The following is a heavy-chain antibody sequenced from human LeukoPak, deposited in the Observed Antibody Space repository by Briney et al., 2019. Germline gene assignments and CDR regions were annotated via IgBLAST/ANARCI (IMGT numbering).Heavy chain of an antibody. D-gene: IGHD3/OR15-3a*01. CDR3: VKGRDFYFGY. Sequence: GGSLRLSCAASGFTFSDYGMHWVRQAPGKGLEWVTFIRYDGSKKYYADSVKGRFTFSRDNSKNMLYLQMNSLRAGDTAIYYCVKGRDFYFGYWGQGTLVTVSS. J-gene: IGHJ4*02. CDR1: GFTFSDYG. V-gene: IGHV3-30*02. CDR2: IRYDGSKK.